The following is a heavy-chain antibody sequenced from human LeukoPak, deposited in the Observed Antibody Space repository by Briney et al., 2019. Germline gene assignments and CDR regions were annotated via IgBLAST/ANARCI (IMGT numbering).Heavy chain of an antibody. Sequence: GASVKVSCKASGYTFTGYYMHWVRQAPGQGLEWMGWINPNSGGTNYAQKFQGWVTMTRDTSISTAYMELSRLRSDDTAVYYCARGPVLLWFGELLRFDYWGQGTLVTVSS. D-gene: IGHD3-10*01. CDR3: ARGPVLLWFGELLRFDY. V-gene: IGHV1-2*04. J-gene: IGHJ4*02. CDR2: INPNSGGT. CDR1: GYTFTGYY.